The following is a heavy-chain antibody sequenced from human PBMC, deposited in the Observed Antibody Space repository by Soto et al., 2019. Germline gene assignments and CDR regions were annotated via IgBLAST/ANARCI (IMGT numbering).Heavy chain of an antibody. CDR3: VRVVAIPGYPDN. CDR2: IVPIVDTS. V-gene: IGHV1-69*12. J-gene: IGHJ4*02. D-gene: IGHD5-12*01. CDR1: GGTFSSYA. Sequence: QVQLVQSGAEVRQPASSVKVSCKTSGGTFSSYAISWVRQAPGQGLEWMGGIVPIVDTSTYALKFQGRVTITADESTSTVYMELSSLRSDDTAVYYCVRVVAIPGYPDNWGQRTLVTVSS.